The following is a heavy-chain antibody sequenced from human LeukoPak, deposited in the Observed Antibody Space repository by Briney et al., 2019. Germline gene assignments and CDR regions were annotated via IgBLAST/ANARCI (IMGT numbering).Heavy chain of an antibody. CDR3: AREMGFGSLDY. Sequence: SETLSLTCAVSGGSISSGGYSWSWIRQPPGKGLEWIGYIYHSGSTYYNPSLKSRVTISVDRSKNQFSLKLSSVTAADTAVYYCAREMGFGSLDYWGQGTLVTVSS. V-gene: IGHV4-30-2*01. J-gene: IGHJ4*02. D-gene: IGHD3-16*01. CDR1: GGSISSGGYS. CDR2: IYHSGST.